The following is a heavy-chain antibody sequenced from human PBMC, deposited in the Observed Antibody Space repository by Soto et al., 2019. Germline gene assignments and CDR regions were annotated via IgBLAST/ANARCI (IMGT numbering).Heavy chain of an antibody. CDR1: GFTFSSYA. J-gene: IGHJ5*02. V-gene: IGHV3-23*01. CDR2: ISGIGGST. Sequence: GGSLRLSCAASGFTFSSYAMSWVRQAPGKGLEWVSGISGIGGSTYYADSVKGRFTIARDNSKNTLFLQMNSLRAEDTAVYYCAKSRVVGGNWFDPWGQGTLVTVSS. D-gene: IGHD2-21*01. CDR3: AKSRVVGGNWFDP.